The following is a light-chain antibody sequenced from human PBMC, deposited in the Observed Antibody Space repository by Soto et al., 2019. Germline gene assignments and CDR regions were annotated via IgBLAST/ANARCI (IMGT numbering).Light chain of an antibody. Sequence: QSVLTQPRSVSGSPGQSVTISCTGTSSDVGGYNYVSWYQQHPGKAPKLIIYDVNKRPSGVPDRFSGSKSGNTASLTISGLQAEDEADYYCCSYAGSYTYVFGTETKLTVL. V-gene: IGLV2-11*01. CDR1: SSDVGGYNY. CDR3: CSYAGSYTYV. J-gene: IGLJ1*01. CDR2: DVN.